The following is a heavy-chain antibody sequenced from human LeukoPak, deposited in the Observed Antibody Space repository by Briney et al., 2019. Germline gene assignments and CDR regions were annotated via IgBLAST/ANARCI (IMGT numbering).Heavy chain of an antibody. V-gene: IGHV3-73*01. Sequence: QAGGSLRLSCAASGFTFSGSAMHWVRQASGKGLGWVGRIRSKANSYATAYAASVKGRFTISRDDSKNTAYLQMNSLKTEDTAVYYCTSTILSAILGDAFDIWGQGTMVTVSS. D-gene: IGHD2-21*01. J-gene: IGHJ3*02. CDR2: IRSKANSYAT. CDR3: TSTILSAILGDAFDI. CDR1: GFTFSGSA.